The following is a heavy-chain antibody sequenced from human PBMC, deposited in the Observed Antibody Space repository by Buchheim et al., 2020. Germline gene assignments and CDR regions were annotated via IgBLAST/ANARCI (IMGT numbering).Heavy chain of an antibody. D-gene: IGHD3-10*01. Sequence: QVQLQQWGAGLLKPSETLSLTCAVYGGSFSGYYWSWIRQPPGKGLEWIGEINHRGSTNYNPSLKSRVTISVDTSKNQFSLKLSSVTAADTAVYYCARVPSKATGKGFDYWGQGTL. V-gene: IGHV4-34*01. CDR3: ARVPSKATGKGFDY. J-gene: IGHJ4*02. CDR1: GGSFSGYY. CDR2: INHRGST.